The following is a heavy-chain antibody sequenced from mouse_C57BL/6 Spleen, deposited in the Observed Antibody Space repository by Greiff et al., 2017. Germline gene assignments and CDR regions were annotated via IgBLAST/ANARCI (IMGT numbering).Heavy chain of an antibody. Sequence: EVQGVESGPGMVKPSQSLSLTCTVTGYSITRGYDWHWIRHFPGNKLEWMGYISYSGSTNYNPSLKSRISITHDTSKNHFFLKLNSVTTEDTATYYCARGSYSNPAWFAYWGQGTLVTVSA. V-gene: IGHV3-1*01. CDR3: ARGSYSNPAWFAY. CDR2: ISYSGST. J-gene: IGHJ3*01. D-gene: IGHD2-5*01. CDR1: GYSITRGYD.